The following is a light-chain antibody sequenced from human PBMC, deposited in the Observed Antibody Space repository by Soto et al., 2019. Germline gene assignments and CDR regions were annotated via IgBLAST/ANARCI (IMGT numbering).Light chain of an antibody. CDR1: SSNIGSNT. Sequence: QSVLTQPPSASGTPGQRVTISCSGSSSNIGSNTVNWYQQLPGTAPKLLIYSNNQRPSGVPDRFSGSKSGTSASLAISGLQSEDEADYYCAAWDDSLNGYVCGTGTKLTVL. J-gene: IGLJ1*01. CDR2: SNN. CDR3: AAWDDSLNGYV. V-gene: IGLV1-44*01.